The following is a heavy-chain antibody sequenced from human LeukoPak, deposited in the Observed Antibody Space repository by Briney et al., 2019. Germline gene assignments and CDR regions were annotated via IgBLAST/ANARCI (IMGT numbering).Heavy chain of an antibody. D-gene: IGHD2-2*01. Sequence: GGSLRLSCAASGFTFSSYAMSWIRQAPGKGLEWVSAISGSGGSTYYADSVKGRFTISRDNSKNTLYLQMNSLRAEDTAVYYCAKGSPAANFREPFDPWGQGTLVTVSS. CDR1: GFTFSSYA. V-gene: IGHV3-23*01. CDR2: ISGSGGST. J-gene: IGHJ5*02. CDR3: AKGSPAANFREPFDP.